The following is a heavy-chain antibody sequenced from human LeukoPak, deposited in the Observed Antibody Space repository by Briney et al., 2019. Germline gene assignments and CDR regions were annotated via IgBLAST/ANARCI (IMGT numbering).Heavy chain of an antibody. D-gene: IGHD3-10*01. CDR2: ISYDGSNK. Sequence: GGSLRLSCAASGFTFSSYGMHWVRKAPGKGLEWVAVISYDGSNKYYADSVKGRFTISRDNSKNTLYLQMNSLRVEDTAVYYCANLFGGFDYWGQGTPVTVSS. J-gene: IGHJ4*02. V-gene: IGHV3-30*18. CDR1: GFTFSSYG. CDR3: ANLFGGFDY.